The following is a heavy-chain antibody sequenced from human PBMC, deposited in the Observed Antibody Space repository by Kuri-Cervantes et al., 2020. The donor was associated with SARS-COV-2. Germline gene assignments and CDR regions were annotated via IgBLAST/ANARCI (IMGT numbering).Heavy chain of an antibody. V-gene: IGHV3-23*01. CDR2: ISGSGGST. Sequence: GGSLRLSCAASGFTFSSYAMSWVRQAPGKGLEWVSAISGSGGSTYYADSVKGRSTISRDNSKNTLFLQMNSLRVEDTAVYYCAKDLGYGGNSAGYGMDVWGQGTTVTVSS. CDR3: AKDLGYGGNSAGYGMDV. CDR1: GFTFSSYA. J-gene: IGHJ6*02. D-gene: IGHD4-23*01.